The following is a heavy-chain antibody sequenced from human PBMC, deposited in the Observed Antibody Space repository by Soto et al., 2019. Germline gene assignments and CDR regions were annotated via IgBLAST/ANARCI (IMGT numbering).Heavy chain of an antibody. CDR2: INPSGGST. Sequence: ASVKVSCKASGGTFSSYTFSWVRQAPGQGLEWMGIINPSGGSTSYAQKFQGRVTMTRDTSTSTVYMELSSLRSEDTAVYYCARDDYGDYWGQGTLVTVSS. CDR1: GGTFSSYT. J-gene: IGHJ4*02. V-gene: IGHV1-46*01. D-gene: IGHD4-17*01. CDR3: ARDDYGDY.